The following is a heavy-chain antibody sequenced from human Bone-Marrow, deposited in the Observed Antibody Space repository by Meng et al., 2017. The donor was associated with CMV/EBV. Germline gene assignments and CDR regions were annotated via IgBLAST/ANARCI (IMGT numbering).Heavy chain of an antibody. J-gene: IGHJ4*02. CDR3: ARVSSGGLYCSGGSWYSDY. CDR1: GFTFSDYY. V-gene: IGHV3-11*01. CDR2: ISSSGSTI. D-gene: IGHD2-15*01. Sequence: GGSLRLSCAASGFTFSDYYMSWIRQAPGKGLEWVSYISSSGSTIYYADSVKGRFTISRDNAKNSLYLQMHSLRAEDTAVYYCARVSSGGLYCSGGSWYSDYWGQGTLVTVSS.